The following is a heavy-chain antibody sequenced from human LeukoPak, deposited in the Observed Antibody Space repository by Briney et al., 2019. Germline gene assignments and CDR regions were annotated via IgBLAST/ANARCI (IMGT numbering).Heavy chain of an antibody. V-gene: IGHV3-11*01. CDR2: IRSSGSTI. Sequence: KPGGSLRLSCAASGFTFSDYYMSWIRQAPGKGLEWVSYIRSSGSTIYYADSVKGRFTISRDNSKNTLYLQMNSLRAEDTAVYYCANYDILTGYYPIDYWGQGTLVTVSS. CDR3: ANYDILTGYYPIDY. J-gene: IGHJ4*02. D-gene: IGHD3-9*01. CDR1: GFTFSDYY.